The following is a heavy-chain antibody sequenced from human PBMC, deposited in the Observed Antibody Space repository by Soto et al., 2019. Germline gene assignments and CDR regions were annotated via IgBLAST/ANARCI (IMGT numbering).Heavy chain of an antibody. CDR1: GFTFSNYW. Sequence: PGGSLRLSCAASGFTFSNYWMSWVRQAPGKGLEWVANIKQDGGEKYYVDSVKGRFTISKDNAKNSLYLQLNSLRVGDTAVYYCARESHAHFDYWGQGTLVTVSS. CDR2: IKQDGGEK. CDR3: ARESHAHFDY. V-gene: IGHV3-7*01. J-gene: IGHJ4*02.